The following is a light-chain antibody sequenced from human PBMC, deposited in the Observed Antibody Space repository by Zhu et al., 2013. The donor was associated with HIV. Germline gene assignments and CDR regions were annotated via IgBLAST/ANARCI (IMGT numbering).Light chain of an antibody. V-gene: IGKV3-15*01. CDR3: QQYNDWPGT. J-gene: IGKJ1*01. CDR1: QSLSSY. CDR2: GAS. Sequence: EVVLTQSPATLSLSPGERVTLSCRASQSLSSYLAWYQQKPGQAPRLLIYGASTRATDIPARFSGSGSGTEFTLTISSLRSEDFAVYYCQQYNDWPGTFGQGTKVEIK.